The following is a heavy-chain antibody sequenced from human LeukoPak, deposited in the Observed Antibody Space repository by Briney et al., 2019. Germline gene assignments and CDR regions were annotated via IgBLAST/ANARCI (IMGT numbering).Heavy chain of an antibody. Sequence: GGSLRLSCTTSGFPLDDFAMRWVRQPAGKGLEWVGFIRRRAYGGAGEYAGSVKGILNIYRDDSKGIGYLQMNTLKTEDTAVYYCSRNGLVDFDYWGQGSRVIVSP. CDR2: IRRRAYGGAG. J-gene: IGHJ4*02. CDR1: GFPLDDFA. CDR3: SRNGLVDFDY. V-gene: IGHV3-49*04.